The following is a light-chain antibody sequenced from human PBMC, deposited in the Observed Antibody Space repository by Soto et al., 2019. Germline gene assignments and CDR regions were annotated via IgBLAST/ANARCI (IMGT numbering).Light chain of an antibody. J-gene: IGKJ1*01. Sequence: EIVLTQSPGTLSLFPGERATLFCRASQSVRRIYLAWYQQKPGQAPRLLIYGVSSRATGIPDRFSGSGSGTDFTLTISRLEPEDFAVYYCQQYETSLPWTFGQGTKVEIK. V-gene: IGKV3-20*01. CDR2: GVS. CDR1: QSVRRIY. CDR3: QQYETSLPWT.